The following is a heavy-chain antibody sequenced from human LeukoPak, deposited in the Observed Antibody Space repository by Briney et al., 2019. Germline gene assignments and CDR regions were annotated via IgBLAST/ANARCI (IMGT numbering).Heavy chain of an antibody. Sequence: ASVKVSCKASGYTFTGYYMHWVRQAPGQGLEWMGWINPNSGGTNYAQKFQGRVTMTRDTSISTAYMELSRLRSDDTAVYYCARDIPGIAVAQYYYYYMDVWGKGTTVTVSS. V-gene: IGHV1-2*02. CDR3: ARDIPGIAVAQYYYYYMDV. CDR1: GYTFTGYY. D-gene: IGHD6-19*01. CDR2: INPNSGGT. J-gene: IGHJ6*03.